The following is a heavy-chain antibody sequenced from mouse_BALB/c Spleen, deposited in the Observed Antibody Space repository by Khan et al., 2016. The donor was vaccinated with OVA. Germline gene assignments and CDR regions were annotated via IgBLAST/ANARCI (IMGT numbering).Heavy chain of an antibody. J-gene: IGHJ4*01. D-gene: IGHD2-10*01. CDR3: ASPPYFSYTLDY. V-gene: IGHV9-3-1*01. Sequence: QIQLVQSGPELKKPGETVKISCTASGYTFRNSGMNWVKQAPGKGLEWMGWINTYTGEPTYADDFKGRFAFSLENSASTAYLQINNLKNEDTATYCCASPPYFSYTLDYWGQGTSVTVSS. CDR2: INTYTGEP. CDR1: GYTFRNSG.